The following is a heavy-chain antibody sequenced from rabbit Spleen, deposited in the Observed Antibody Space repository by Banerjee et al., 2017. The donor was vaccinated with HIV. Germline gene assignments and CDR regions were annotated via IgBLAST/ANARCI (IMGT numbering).Heavy chain of an antibody. CDR2: IDIGSSDIT. V-gene: IGHV1S40*01. CDR3: ARDRPGSDNFDL. J-gene: IGHJ4*01. Sequence: QSLEESGGDLVKPGASLTLTCKASGFDFSRSDWMCWVRQASGKGLEWIACIDIGSSDITYYASWAKGRFTIAKTSSTTVTLQMTSLTVADTATYFCARDRPGSDNFDLWGPGTLVTVS. D-gene: IGHD3-1*01. CDR1: GFDFSRSDW.